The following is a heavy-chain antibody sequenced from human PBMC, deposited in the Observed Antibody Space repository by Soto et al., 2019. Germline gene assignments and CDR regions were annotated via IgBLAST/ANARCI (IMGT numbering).Heavy chain of an antibody. CDR3: ARDLRSGGRTASFDY. D-gene: IGHD2-15*01. Sequence: SETLSLTCTVSGGSISSGGYYWSWIRQHPGKGLEWIGYIYYSGSTYYNPSLKSRVTISVDTSKNQFSLKLSSVTAADTAVYYCARDLRSGGRTASFDYWGQGTLVTVSS. V-gene: IGHV4-31*03. CDR1: GGSISSGGYY. CDR2: IYYSGST. J-gene: IGHJ4*02.